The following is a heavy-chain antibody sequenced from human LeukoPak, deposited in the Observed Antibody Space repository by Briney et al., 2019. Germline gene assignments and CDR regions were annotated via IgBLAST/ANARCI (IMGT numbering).Heavy chain of an antibody. CDR2: IYHSGST. Sequence: SETLSLTCTVSGYSISSGYYWGWIRQPPGKGLEWIGSIYHSGSTYYNPSLKSRVTISVDTSKNQFSLKLSSVTAADTAVYYCASENSGGYSSDYWGQGTLVTVSS. CDR1: GYSISSGYY. V-gene: IGHV4-38-2*02. J-gene: IGHJ4*02. CDR3: ASENSGGYSSDY. D-gene: IGHD1-26*01.